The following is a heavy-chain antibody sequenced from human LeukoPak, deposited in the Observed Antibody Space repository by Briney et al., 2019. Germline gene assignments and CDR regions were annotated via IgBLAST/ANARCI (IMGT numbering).Heavy chain of an antibody. Sequence: GGSLRLSCAASGFTVSGNYMSWVRQAPGKGLEWVSVIYSGGSAFNADSVKGRFTISRDNSKNTLYLQMNSLRAADTAVYYCASNYDSSGYLHFEYWGQGTLVTVSS. J-gene: IGHJ4*02. V-gene: IGHV3-53*01. CDR2: IYSGGSA. CDR1: GFTVSGNY. D-gene: IGHD3-22*01. CDR3: ASNYDSSGYLHFEY.